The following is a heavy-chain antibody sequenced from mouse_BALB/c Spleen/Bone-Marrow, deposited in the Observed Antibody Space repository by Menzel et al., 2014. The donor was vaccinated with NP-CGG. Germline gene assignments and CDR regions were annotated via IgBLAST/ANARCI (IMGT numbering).Heavy chain of an antibody. CDR2: ISYDGSN. Sequence: VQLKESGPGLVKPSQSLSLTCSVTGYSITSGYYWNWIRQFPGNKLEWMGYISYDGSNNYNPSLKNRISITRDTSKNQFFLKLNSVTTEDTATYYCARYDEAWFAYWGQGTLVTVSA. CDR3: ARYDEAWFAY. D-gene: IGHD2-14*01. CDR1: GYSITSGYY. J-gene: IGHJ3*01. V-gene: IGHV3-6*02.